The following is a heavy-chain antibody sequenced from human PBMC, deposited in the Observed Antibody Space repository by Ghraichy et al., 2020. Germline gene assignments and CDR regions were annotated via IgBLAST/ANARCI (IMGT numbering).Heavy chain of an antibody. CDR1: GFTFSSYW. CDR2: IKQDGSEK. V-gene: IGHV3-7*01. D-gene: IGHD4-11*01. J-gene: IGHJ4*02. CDR3: ARDEGMTTVHNYDY. Sequence: GGSLRLSCAASGFTFSSYWMSWVRQAPGKGLEWVANIKQDGSEKYYVDSVKGRFTISRDNAKNSLYLQMNSLRAEDTAVYYCARDEGMTTVHNYDYWGQGTLVTVSS.